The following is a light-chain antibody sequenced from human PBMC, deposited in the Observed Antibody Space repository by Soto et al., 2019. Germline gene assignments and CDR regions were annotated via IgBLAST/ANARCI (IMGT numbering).Light chain of an antibody. Sequence: DILLTQSPLSLPVTPGEPASISCRSSQSLLHSTGYNFLDWYLQRPGQSPQLLIYLGSNRASGVPDRFNGSRSGTYFTLKSTRVEAEDVGIYYCMQALQTPYTYGQGPKLHIK. CDR1: QSLLHSTGYNF. CDR3: MQALQTPYT. CDR2: LGS. J-gene: IGKJ2*01. V-gene: IGKV2-28*01.